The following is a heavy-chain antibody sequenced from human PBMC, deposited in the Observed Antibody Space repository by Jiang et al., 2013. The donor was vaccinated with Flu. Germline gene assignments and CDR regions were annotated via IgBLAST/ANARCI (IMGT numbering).Heavy chain of an antibody. D-gene: IGHD3-10*01. CDR3: ARDLSQLGVGSYYYTMGV. V-gene: IGHV7-4-1*02. CDR1: GYTFTSYP. J-gene: IGHJ6*02. Sequence: QSGSELKKPGASVKVSCKASGYTFTSYPMNWVRQAPGQGLEWMGWINANTGNPTYAQGFTGRFVFSLDTSVNTAYLQISSLKAEDTAVYYCARDLSQLGVGSYYYTMGVWGQGTTVTVSS. CDR2: INANTGNP.